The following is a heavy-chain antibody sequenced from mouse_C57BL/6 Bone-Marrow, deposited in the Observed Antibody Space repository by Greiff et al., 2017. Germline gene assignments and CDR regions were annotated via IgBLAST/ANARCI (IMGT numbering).Heavy chain of an antibody. D-gene: IGHD1-1*01. CDR2: ISSGGSYT. CDR3: ERRGRRGYFDV. J-gene: IGHJ1*03. Sequence: DVMLVESGGDLVKPGGSLKLSCAASGFTFSSYGMSWVRQTPDKRLEWVATISSGGSYTYYPASLKGRFTISRDNAKNTLYLQMSSMKSEDAAKYCCERRGRRGYFDVWGTGTTVTVSS. CDR1: GFTFSSYG. V-gene: IGHV5-6*02.